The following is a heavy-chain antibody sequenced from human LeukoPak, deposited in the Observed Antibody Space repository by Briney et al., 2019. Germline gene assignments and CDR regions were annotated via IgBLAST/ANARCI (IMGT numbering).Heavy chain of an antibody. CDR1: GFTFSSYD. D-gene: IGHD4-17*01. J-gene: IGHJ4*02. CDR2: ISESGSSR. V-gene: IGHV3-23*01. Sequence: GGSLRLSCAASGFTFSSYDMTWVRQAPGKGLEWVASISESGSSRFYTDSVKGRFTISRDNSKSTLYLQMDSPRAEDTAEYYCGLRYGDFFDFWGQGTLVTVSS. CDR3: GLRYGDFFDF.